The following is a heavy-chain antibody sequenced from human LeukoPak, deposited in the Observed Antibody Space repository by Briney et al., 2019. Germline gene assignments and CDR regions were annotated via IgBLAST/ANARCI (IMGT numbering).Heavy chain of an antibody. CDR2: IYSGGST. D-gene: IGHD3-3*01. Sequence: GGSLRLSCAASGFTVSSNYMSWVRQAPGKGLEWVSVIYSGGSTYYADSVKGRFTISRDNSKNTLYLQMNSLRAEDTAVYYCASWGFGVDLGDAFDIWGQGTMVTVSS. CDR3: ASWGFGVDLGDAFDI. CDR1: GFTVSSNY. V-gene: IGHV3-66*02. J-gene: IGHJ3*02.